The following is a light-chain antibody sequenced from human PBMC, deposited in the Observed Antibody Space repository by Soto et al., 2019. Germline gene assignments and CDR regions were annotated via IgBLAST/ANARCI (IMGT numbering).Light chain of an antibody. J-gene: IGLJ1*01. V-gene: IGLV2-14*03. CDR3: SSFTTSTSYV. CDR2: DVS. Sequence: QSALTQPASVSGSPGQSITISCTGTSSDVGAYDYVSWYQQHPGEVPKLMIFDVSDRPSGVSNRFSGSKSGNTASLTISGRQAEGEADYYCSSFTTSTSYVFGTGTKLTAL. CDR1: SSDVGAYDY.